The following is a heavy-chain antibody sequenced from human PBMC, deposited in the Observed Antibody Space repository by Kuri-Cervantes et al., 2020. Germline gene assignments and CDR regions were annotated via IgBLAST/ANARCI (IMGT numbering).Heavy chain of an antibody. CDR1: GYTFTSYD. D-gene: IGHD3-22*01. CDR2: INPSGGST. CDR3: ARGAQRYYYDSSGYKDY. J-gene: IGHJ4*02. V-gene: IGHV1-46*01. Sequence: ASVKVSCKASGYTFTSYDINWVRQAPGQGLEWMGIINPSGGSTSYAQKFQGRVTMTRDTSTSTVYMELSSLRSEDTAVYYCARGAQRYYYDSSGYKDYWGQGTLVTVSS.